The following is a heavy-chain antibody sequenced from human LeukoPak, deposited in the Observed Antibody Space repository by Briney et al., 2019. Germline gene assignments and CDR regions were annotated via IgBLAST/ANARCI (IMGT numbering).Heavy chain of an antibody. J-gene: IGHJ5*02. CDR3: ARTGDDSSGYHPNWFDP. CDR2: INSNSGGT. D-gene: IGHD3-22*01. CDR1: GYTFTSYG. V-gene: IGHV1-2*02. Sequence: ASVKVSCKASGYTFTSYGISWVRQAPGQGLEWMGWINSNSGGTNYAQNFQGRVTMTRDTSMSIAYMELSRLRSDDTAVYYCARTGDDSSGYHPNWFDPWGQGTLVTVSS.